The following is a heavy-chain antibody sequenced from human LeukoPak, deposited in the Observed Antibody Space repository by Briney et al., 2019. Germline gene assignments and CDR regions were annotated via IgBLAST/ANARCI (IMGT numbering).Heavy chain of an antibody. J-gene: IGHJ4*02. CDR2: IQYDGSNQ. Sequence: GRSLRLSCAASEFTFSNYGMHWVRQAPGKGLEWVAYIQYDGSNQQYADSVKGRFIISRDRSKNIPYLQMNSLRAEDTAVYYCARDLLGWELHYFDYWGQGTLVTVSS. CDR3: ARDLLGWELHYFDY. CDR1: EFTFSNYG. D-gene: IGHD1-26*01. V-gene: IGHV3-30*03.